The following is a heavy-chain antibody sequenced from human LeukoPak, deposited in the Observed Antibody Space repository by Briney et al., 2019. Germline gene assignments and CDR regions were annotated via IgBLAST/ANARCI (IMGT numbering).Heavy chain of an antibody. V-gene: IGHV4-59*08. J-gene: IGHJ2*01. Sequence: PSETLSLTCTVSGGSISGYYWSWIRQPPGKGLEWIGFISYSGGTNYNPSLKSRVTISVDTSKNQFSLKLSSVTAADTAMYYCARPSFSSNINWYFDLWGRGTLVTVSS. CDR2: ISYSGGT. CDR3: ARPSFSSNINWYFDL. CDR1: GGSISGYY. D-gene: IGHD6-13*01.